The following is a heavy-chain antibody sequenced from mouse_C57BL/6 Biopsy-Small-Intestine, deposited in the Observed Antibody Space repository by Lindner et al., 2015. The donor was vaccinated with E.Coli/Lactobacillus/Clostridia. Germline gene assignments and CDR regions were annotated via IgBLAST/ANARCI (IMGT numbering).Heavy chain of an antibody. Sequence: SVKVSCKASGGTFSTYAFSWVRQAPGQGLEWMGGVNPMYPSPLYAQNFQGRITITADESTSTTYMELSSLRSEDSAVYYCTVPRVGASTEDNWGQGTLVTVSS. V-gene: IGHV1-4*01. CDR2: VNPMYPSP. CDR3: TVPRVGASTEDN. D-gene: IGHD1-3*01. J-gene: IGHJ4*01. CDR1: GGTFSTYA.